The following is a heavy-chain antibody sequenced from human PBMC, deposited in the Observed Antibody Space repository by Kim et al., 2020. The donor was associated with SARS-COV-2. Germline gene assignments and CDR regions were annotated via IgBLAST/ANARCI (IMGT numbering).Heavy chain of an antibody. J-gene: IGHJ4*02. V-gene: IGHV5-51*01. D-gene: IGHD3-10*01. Sequence: RYSPSFQGQVTISADKSISTAYLQWSSLKASDTAMYYCARQEEMATGSVYWGQGTLVTVSS. CDR3: ARQEEMATGSVY.